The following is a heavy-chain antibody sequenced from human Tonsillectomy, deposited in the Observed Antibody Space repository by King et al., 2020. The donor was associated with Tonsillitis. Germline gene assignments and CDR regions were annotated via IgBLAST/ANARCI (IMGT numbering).Heavy chain of an antibody. D-gene: IGHD4-17*01. CDR2: ISYDGSNK. CDR3: AKGGDSGEIDY. CDR1: GFTFSSFG. J-gene: IGHJ4*02. V-gene: IGHV3-30*18. Sequence: VQLVESGGGVVQSGRSLRLSCAASGFTFSSFGMLWVRHAPGKGLEWVAFISYDGSNKYSADSVKGRFTISRDNSKNTLYLQMSSLRSEDTAVYYCAKGGDSGEIDYWGQGTLVTVSS.